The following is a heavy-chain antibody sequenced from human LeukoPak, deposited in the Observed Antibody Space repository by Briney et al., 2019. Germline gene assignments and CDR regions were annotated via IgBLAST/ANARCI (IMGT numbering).Heavy chain of an antibody. D-gene: IGHD2-21*02. CDR3: ARVAVTAFDY. V-gene: IGHV4-31*03. J-gene: IGHJ4*02. CDR2: IYYSGST. CDR1: GVSISSGGYY. Sequence: PSETLSLTCTVSGVSISSGGYYWSWLRQHPGKGLEWIGYIYYSGSTYYHPSLKSRVTISVDTSKNQFSLKLSSVTAADTAVYYCARVAVTAFDYWGQGTLVTVSS.